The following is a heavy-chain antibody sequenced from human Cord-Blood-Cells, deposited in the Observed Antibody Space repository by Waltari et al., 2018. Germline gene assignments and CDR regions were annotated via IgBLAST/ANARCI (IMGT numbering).Heavy chain of an antibody. CDR3: AADIILMYNWNDVYGMDV. Sequence: QMQLVQSGPEVKKPGTSVKVSCKASGFTFTSSAVQWVRQARGQRLEWIGWIVVGSGNTNYAQKFQERVTITRDMSTSTAYMELSSPRSEDTAVYYCAADIILMYNWNDVYGMDVWGQGTTVTVSS. V-gene: IGHV1-58*01. CDR1: GFTFTSSA. J-gene: IGHJ6*02. D-gene: IGHD1-20*01. CDR2: IVVGSGNT.